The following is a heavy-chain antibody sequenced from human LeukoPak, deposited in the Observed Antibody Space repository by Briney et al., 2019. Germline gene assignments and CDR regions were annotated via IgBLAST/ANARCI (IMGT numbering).Heavy chain of an antibody. CDR2: IFHSGTT. J-gene: IGHJ5*02. V-gene: IGHV4-59*01. CDR1: GGSISSYY. D-gene: IGHD6-13*01. Sequence: SETLSLTCTVSGGSISSYYWSWIRQPPGKGLEWIGYIFHSGTTNYNPSLKGRVTISVDTSTNQFSLKLSSVTAADTAVYYSARAYSSRGRFDPWGQGTQVTVSS. CDR3: ARAYSSRGRFDP.